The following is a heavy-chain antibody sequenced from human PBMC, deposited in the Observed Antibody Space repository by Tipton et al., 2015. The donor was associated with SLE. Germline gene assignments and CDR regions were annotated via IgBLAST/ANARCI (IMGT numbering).Heavy chain of an antibody. Sequence: TLSLTCTVSGGSISSHYWSWIRQPPGKGLEWIGYIYNSGSGNYNPSLKSRVTISVDTSKNQFSLKLSSVSAADTAVYYCARSDCYDSSGYCSYAFDIWGQGTMVTVSS. CDR1: GGSISSHY. V-gene: IGHV4-59*11. D-gene: IGHD3-22*01. CDR3: ARSDCYDSSGYCSYAFDI. J-gene: IGHJ3*02. CDR2: IYNSGSG.